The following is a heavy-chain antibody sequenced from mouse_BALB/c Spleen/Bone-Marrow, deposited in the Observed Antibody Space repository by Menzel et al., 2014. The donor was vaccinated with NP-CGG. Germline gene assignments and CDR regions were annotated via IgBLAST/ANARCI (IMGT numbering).Heavy chain of an antibody. D-gene: IGHD2-1*01. J-gene: IGHJ4*01. CDR2: VNPHNGGT. Sequence: VQLQQSGPELVKPGASVKMSCKASGYTFTDYYVDWVKQSHGESFEWIGRVNPHNGGTSYNQKFKGKATLTVDKSSSTAYMELNSLTSEDSAVYYCARFPNYSYAMDYWGQGTSVTVSS. CDR3: ARFPNYSYAMDY. V-gene: IGHV1-19*01. CDR1: GYTFTDYY.